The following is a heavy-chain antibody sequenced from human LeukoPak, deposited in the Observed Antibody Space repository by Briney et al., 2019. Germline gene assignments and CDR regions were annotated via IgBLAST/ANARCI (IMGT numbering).Heavy chain of an antibody. D-gene: IGHD3-10*01. Sequence: ASVKVSCKASGYTFTGYYMHWVRQAPGQGLEWMGWITPNSGGTNYAQKFQGRVTMTRDTSISTAYMELSRLRSDDTAVYYCAREGYFGSGIDYYYGMDVWGQGTKVTVSS. J-gene: IGHJ6*02. V-gene: IGHV1-2*02. CDR2: ITPNSGGT. CDR3: AREGYFGSGIDYYYGMDV. CDR1: GYTFTGYY.